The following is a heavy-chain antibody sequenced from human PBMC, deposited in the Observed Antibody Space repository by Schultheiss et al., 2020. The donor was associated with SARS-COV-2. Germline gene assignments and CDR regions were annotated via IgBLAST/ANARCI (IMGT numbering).Heavy chain of an antibody. Sequence: GESLKISCAASGFTFSSYWMHWVRQAPGKGLVWVSRINSDGSSTSYADSVKGRFTISRDNAKNTLYLQMNSLRAEDTAVYYCARRLTTGPALNWFDPWGQGTLVTVSS. CDR2: INSDGSST. J-gene: IGHJ5*02. CDR1: GFTFSSYW. V-gene: IGHV3-74*01. CDR3: ARRLTTGPALNWFDP. D-gene: IGHD1-1*01.